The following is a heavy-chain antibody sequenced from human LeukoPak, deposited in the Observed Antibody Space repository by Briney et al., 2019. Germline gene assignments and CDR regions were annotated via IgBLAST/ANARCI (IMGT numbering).Heavy chain of an antibody. Sequence: SETLSLTCTVSGGSISSGGYYWSWIRQHPGKGLEWIGYIYYSGSTYYNPSLKSRVTISVDTSKNQFSLKLSPVTAADTAVYYCARDLAYYYDSSGYRRLNWFDPWGQGTLVTVSS. J-gene: IGHJ5*02. D-gene: IGHD3-22*01. CDR1: GGSISSGGYY. CDR3: ARDLAYYYDSSGYRRLNWFDP. CDR2: IYYSGST. V-gene: IGHV4-31*03.